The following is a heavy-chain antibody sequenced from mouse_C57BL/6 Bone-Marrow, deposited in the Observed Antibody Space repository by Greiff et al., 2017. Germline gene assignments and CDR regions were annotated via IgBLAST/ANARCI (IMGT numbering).Heavy chain of an antibody. CDR2: IDPEIGDT. V-gene: IGHV14-4*01. CDR1: GFNIKDDY. D-gene: IGHD2-3*01. CDR3: SSYDANYFDF. J-gene: IGHJ2*01. Sequence: VQLQQSGAELVRPGASVKLSCTASGFNIKDDYIHWVKQRPEQGLEWIGWIDPEIGDTEYASKFQGKATITSDTSSHTAYLQLSRLTSEDTAVYYCSSYDANYFDFWGQGTPLTVAS.